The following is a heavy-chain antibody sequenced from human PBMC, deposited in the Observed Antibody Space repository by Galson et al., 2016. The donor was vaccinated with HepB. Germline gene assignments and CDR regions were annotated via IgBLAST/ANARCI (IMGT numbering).Heavy chain of an antibody. Sequence: SLRLSCAASGFSFSTYAMHWVRQAPGKGLEWVALISDDGSKKNDADSVKGRFTISRDNSKNTLYLQMNSLRAEDTAVYYCARDGSGYSYGLDYWGQGTVVTVSS. D-gene: IGHD5-18*01. CDR2: ISDDGSKK. CDR1: GFSFSTYA. V-gene: IGHV3-30-3*01. J-gene: IGHJ4*02. CDR3: ARDGSGYSYGLDY.